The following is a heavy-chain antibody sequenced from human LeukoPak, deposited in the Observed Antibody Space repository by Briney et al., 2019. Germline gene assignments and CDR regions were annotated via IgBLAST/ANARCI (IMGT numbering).Heavy chain of an antibody. D-gene: IGHD2-8*01. Sequence: SETLSLTCTVSGGSISSSSHYWGWIRQPPGKGLEWIGSIYYSGSTYYNPSLKSRVTISVDTSKNQFSLKLSSVTAAGTAVYYCARLILYPGYYFDYWGQGTLVTVSS. J-gene: IGHJ4*02. CDR2: IYYSGST. CDR3: ARLILYPGYYFDY. V-gene: IGHV4-39*01. CDR1: GGSISSSSHY.